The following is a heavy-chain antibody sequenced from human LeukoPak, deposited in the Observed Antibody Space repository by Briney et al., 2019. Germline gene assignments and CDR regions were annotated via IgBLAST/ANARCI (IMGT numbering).Heavy chain of an antibody. J-gene: IGHJ4*02. CDR2: INPYNGNT. D-gene: IGHD6-13*01. Sequence: ASGKVSCKASGYTFTSYAMNWVRQAPGQGLEWMGWINPYNGNTNYAQKLQGRVTMTTDTSTSTAYMELRSLRSDDTAVYYCARVAAADYFDYWGQGTLVTVSS. CDR3: ARVAAADYFDY. V-gene: IGHV1-18*01. CDR1: GYTFTSYA.